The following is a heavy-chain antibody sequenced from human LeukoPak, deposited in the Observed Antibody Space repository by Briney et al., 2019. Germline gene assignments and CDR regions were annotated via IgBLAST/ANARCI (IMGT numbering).Heavy chain of an antibody. J-gene: IGHJ6*03. CDR1: GYTFTDYF. D-gene: IGHD4-23*01. CDR3: ARDSGVTRYYYYMDV. CDR2: ISAYNGNT. V-gene: IGHV1-18*04. Sequence: ASVKVSCKASGYTFTDYFMNWVRQAPGQGLEWMGWISAYNGNTNYAQKLQGRVTMTTDTSTSTAYMELRSLRSDDTAVYYCARDSGVTRYYYYMDVWGKGTTVTVSS.